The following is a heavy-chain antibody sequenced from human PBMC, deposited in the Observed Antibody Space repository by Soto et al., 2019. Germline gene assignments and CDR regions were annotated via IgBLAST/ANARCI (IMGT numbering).Heavy chain of an antibody. D-gene: IGHD2-15*01. CDR1: GFTFTSSA. CDR3: AAVDCSGGSCYSGPFGFDY. CDR2: IVVGSGNT. V-gene: IGHV1-58*01. Sequence: ASVKVSCKASGFTFTSSAVQWVRQARGQRLEWIGWIVVGSGNTNYAQKFQERVTITRDMSTSTAYMELSSLRSEDTAVYYCAAVDCSGGSCYSGPFGFDYWGQGTLVTVSS. J-gene: IGHJ4*02.